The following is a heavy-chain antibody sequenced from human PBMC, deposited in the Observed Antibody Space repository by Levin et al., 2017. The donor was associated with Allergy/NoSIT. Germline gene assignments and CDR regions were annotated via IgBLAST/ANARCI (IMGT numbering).Heavy chain of an antibody. V-gene: IGHV4-59*08. Sequence: PSDTLSLTCTVSGGSISSYYWSWIRQPPGKGLEWIGNIYYSGGTNYNPSLKSRVTISVDTSQNQFSLKLSSVTAADTAVYYCARHVNYDILTGERYYFDYWGQGTLVTVSS. D-gene: IGHD3-9*01. CDR3: ARHVNYDILTGERYYFDY. J-gene: IGHJ4*02. CDR2: IYYSGGT. CDR1: GGSISSYY.